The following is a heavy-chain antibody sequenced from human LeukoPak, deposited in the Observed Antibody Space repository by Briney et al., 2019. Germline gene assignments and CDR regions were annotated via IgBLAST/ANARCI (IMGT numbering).Heavy chain of an antibody. J-gene: IGHJ4*02. CDR2: INPSGGST. CDR3: ASEGVSGSYLGY. V-gene: IGHV1-46*01. Sequence: ASVKVSCKASGYSFTSYYIHWVRLAPGQGLEWMGVINPSGGSTRYAQKFQDRVTMTRDMSTSTVYMELSSLRSEDTAVYHCASEGVSGSYLGYWGQGTLVTVSS. D-gene: IGHD1-26*01. CDR1: GYSFTSYY.